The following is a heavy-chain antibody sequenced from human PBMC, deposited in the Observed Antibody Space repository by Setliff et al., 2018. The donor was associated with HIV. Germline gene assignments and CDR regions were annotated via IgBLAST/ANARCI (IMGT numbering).Heavy chain of an antibody. CDR3: ARDRGGSYTPLDF. D-gene: IGHD1-26*01. V-gene: IGHV3-48*01. CDR1: GFTLSNFW. CDR2: ISGNSGAV. Sequence: GGSLRLSCAASGFTLSNFWMTWVRQAPGKGLEWVSFISGNSGAVTYADSVKGRFTISRDNARNSLYLQLNSLRAEDTAVYYCARDRGGSYTPLDFWGQGTLVTVSS. J-gene: IGHJ4*02.